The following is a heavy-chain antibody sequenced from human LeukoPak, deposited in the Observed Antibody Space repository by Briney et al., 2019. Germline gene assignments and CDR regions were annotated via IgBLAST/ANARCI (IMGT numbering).Heavy chain of an antibody. CDR1: GGSFSGYY. J-gene: IGHJ4*02. D-gene: IGHD3-10*01. Sequence: SETLSLTCAVYGGSFSGYYWSWFRQPPGKGLEWIGEINHSGSTNCNPSLKSRVTISVDTSKNQFSLKLSSVTAADTAVYYCARGGDPSRINYFDYWGQGTWSPSPQ. V-gene: IGHV4-34*01. CDR2: INHSGST. CDR3: ARGGDPSRINYFDY.